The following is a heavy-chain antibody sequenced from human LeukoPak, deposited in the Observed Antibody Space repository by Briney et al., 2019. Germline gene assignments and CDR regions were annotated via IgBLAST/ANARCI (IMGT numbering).Heavy chain of an antibody. V-gene: IGHV3-11*03. D-gene: IGHD2-15*01. J-gene: IGHJ5*02. Sequence: PGGSLRLSCAASGFTLSDYYMTWIRQAPGRGLEWISYIDGTSSVTKYADSLKGRFTISRDNAKSSLYLLINSLRAEDTAIYYCARRGTTYCTVDSCHPNWFDPWGQGTLVTVSS. CDR3: ARRGTTYCTVDSCHPNWFDP. CDR1: GFTLSDYY. CDR2: IDGTSSVT.